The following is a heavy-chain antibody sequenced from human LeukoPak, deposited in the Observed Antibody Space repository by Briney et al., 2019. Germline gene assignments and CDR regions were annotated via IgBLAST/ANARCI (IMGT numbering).Heavy chain of an antibody. D-gene: IGHD3-10*01. CDR3: ARVGWFGELLGWFDP. CDR2: IYYSGST. J-gene: IGHJ5*02. V-gene: IGHV4-39*07. Sequence: SETLSLTCTVSGGSISNSSYYWGWIRQPPGKGLEWIGTIYYSGSTYYNPSLKSRVTISVDTSKNQFSLKLSSVTAADTAVYYCARVGWFGELLGWFDPWGQGTLVTVSS. CDR1: GGSISNSSYY.